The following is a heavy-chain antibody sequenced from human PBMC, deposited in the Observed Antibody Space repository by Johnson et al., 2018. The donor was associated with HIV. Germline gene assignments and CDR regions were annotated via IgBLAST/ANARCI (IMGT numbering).Heavy chain of an antibody. CDR1: GFTFSSYD. J-gene: IGHJ3*02. D-gene: IGHD6-13*01. Sequence: QVQLVESGGGVVQPGRSLRLSCAASGFTFSSYDMPWVRQAPGKGLEWVAGISYDGSTKYYADSVKGRFTISRDNAKNTLYLQMNSLRAEDTAVSYCAKDWFSSPYAFDIWGQGTMVTVSS. CDR3: AKDWFSSPYAFDI. V-gene: IGHV3-30*18. CDR2: ISYDGSTK.